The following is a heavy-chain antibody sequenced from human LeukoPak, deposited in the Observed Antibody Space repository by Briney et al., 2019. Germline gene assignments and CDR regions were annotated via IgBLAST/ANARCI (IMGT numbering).Heavy chain of an antibody. D-gene: IGHD3-10*01. CDR1: GFTFSSYS. CDR3: ARDTTPYGSGSYYLGMDY. V-gene: IGHV3-21*01. CDR2: ISGGSKII. J-gene: IGHJ4*02. Sequence: GGSLRLSCAAYGFTFSSYSMNWVRQAPGKGLEWVSSISGGSKIIYYADSVKGRFTFSRDNAKNSLYLQMNSLRAEDTAVYYCARDTTPYGSGSYYLGMDYWGQGTLVTVSS.